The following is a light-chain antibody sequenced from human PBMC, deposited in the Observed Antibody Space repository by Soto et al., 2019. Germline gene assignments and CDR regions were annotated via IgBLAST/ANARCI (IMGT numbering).Light chain of an antibody. Sequence: DIQMTQSPSSRSASVGDRVPITCLSSQTISTFLHWFQQKPGKAPNLLIYDASSLQSGVPSRFSGSGSGTDFTLTISSLQPEDFGTYYCQQTYSTFVSFGGGTKVDIK. V-gene: IGKV1-39*01. CDR1: QTISTF. CDR3: QQTYSTFVS. J-gene: IGKJ4*01. CDR2: DAS.